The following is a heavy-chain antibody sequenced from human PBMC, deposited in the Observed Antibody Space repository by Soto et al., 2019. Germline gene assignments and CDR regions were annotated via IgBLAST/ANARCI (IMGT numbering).Heavy chain of an antibody. Sequence: LGESLKISCNGSGYSFTSYWIGWVRQMPGKCLEWMGIIYPGDSYTRYSPSFQGQVTISADKSISTAYLQWSSLKASDTAMYYCARLGKYCSGGSCYSGFLAYGMDVWGQGTTVTVSS. V-gene: IGHV5-51*01. D-gene: IGHD2-15*01. CDR2: IYPGDSYT. CDR1: GYSFTSYW. CDR3: ARLGKYCSGGSCYSGFLAYGMDV. J-gene: IGHJ6*02.